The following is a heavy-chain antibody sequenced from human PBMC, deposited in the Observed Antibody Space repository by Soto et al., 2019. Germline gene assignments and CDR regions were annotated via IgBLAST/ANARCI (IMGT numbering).Heavy chain of an antibody. CDR2: IYSGGST. CDR1: GFTVSSNY. D-gene: IGHD5-18*01. J-gene: IGHJ4*02. Sequence: PGGSLRLSCAASGFTVSSNYMSWVRQAPGKGLEWVSVIYSGGSTYYADSVKGRFTISRDNSKNTLYLQMNSLRAEDTAVYYCARYSYGYRVFDSWGQGTLVTVSS. V-gene: IGHV3-53*01. CDR3: ARYSYGYRVFDS.